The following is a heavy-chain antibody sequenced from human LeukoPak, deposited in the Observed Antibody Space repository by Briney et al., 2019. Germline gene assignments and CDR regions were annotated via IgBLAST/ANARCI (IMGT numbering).Heavy chain of an antibody. CDR1: GFTFSSYG. CDR3: TRMAWRSRPFDY. D-gene: IGHD2-2*01. Sequence: PGGSLRLSCAASGFTFSSYGMHWVRQAPGKGLEWVAVISYDGSNKYYADSVKGRFTISRDNSKNTLYLQMNSLRAEDTAVYYCTRMAWRSRPFDYWGQGTLVTVSS. V-gene: IGHV3-30*03. J-gene: IGHJ4*02. CDR2: ISYDGSNK.